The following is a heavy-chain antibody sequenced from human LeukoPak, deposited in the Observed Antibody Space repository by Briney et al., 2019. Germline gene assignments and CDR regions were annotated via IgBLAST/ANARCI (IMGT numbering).Heavy chain of an antibody. J-gene: IGHJ6*03. CDR3: ACGDYGSGSSSYYYYYMDV. D-gene: IGHD3-10*01. CDR1: GYTFTSYY. V-gene: IGHV1-46*01. CDR2: INPSGGST. Sequence: ASVKVSCKASGYTFTSYYMHWVRQAPGQGLEWMGIINPSGGSTSYAQKFQGRVTMTRDTSTSTVYMELSSLRSEDTAVYYCACGDYGSGSSSYYYYYMDVWGKGTTVTISS.